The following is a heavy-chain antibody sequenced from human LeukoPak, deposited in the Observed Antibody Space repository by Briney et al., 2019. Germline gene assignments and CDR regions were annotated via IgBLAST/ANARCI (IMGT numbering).Heavy chain of an antibody. CDR1: GFTFTSSA. CDR2: IVVGSGNT. J-gene: IGHJ4*02. Sequence: GTSVKVSCKASGFTFTSSAVQWVRQARGQRLEWIGWIVVGSGNTNHAQKFQERVTITRDMSTSTAYMELSSLRSEDTAVYYCAASPHDYSYPSNYYFDYWGQGTLVTVSS. CDR3: AASPHDYSYPSNYYFDY. V-gene: IGHV1-58*01. D-gene: IGHD4-11*01.